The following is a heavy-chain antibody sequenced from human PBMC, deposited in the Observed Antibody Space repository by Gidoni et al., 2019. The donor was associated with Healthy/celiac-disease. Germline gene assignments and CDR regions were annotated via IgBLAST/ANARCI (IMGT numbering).Heavy chain of an antibody. J-gene: IGHJ6*03. CDR2: INPSGGST. V-gene: IGHV1-46*01. CDR1: GYTFTSHY. CDR3: AREPTIPFEYDYVWGSYRYPPSGYYYYMDV. Sequence: QVQLVPSGAAVKKPGASVKVSCKASGYTFTSHYMHWVRQAPGHGLEWMGIINPSGGSTSYAQKFQGRVTMTRDTSTSTVYMELSSLRSEDTAVYYCAREPTIPFEYDYVWGSYRYPPSGYYYYMDVWGKGTTVTVSS. D-gene: IGHD3-16*02.